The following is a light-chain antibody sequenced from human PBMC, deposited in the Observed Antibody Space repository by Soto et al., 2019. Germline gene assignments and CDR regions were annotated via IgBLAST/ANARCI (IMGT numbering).Light chain of an antibody. CDR3: QQSYTNPFT. V-gene: IGKV1-39*01. CDR2: AAS. Sequence: QMIQSPSSPSGFVGNRSNINFQASQSTSSYLNWYQQKPGKAPKVLIYAASTLQSVVPSRISGSGAGTDFTLTISSLQPEDVATYCCQQSYTNPFTCGPGTKVDIK. J-gene: IGKJ3*01. CDR1: QSTSSY.